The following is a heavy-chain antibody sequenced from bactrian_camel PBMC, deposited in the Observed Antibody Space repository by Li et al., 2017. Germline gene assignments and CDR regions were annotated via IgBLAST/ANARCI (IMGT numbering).Heavy chain of an antibody. CDR2: IDTPGTA. J-gene: IGHJ4*01. V-gene: IGHV3S67*01. D-gene: IGHD2*01. CDR1: FIMNNGDYC. CDR3: AADRRHCRALIRVPSSSSPSDFSG. Sequence: VQLVESGGDSVQSGGSLKLSCKIPQFIMNNGDYCLGWFRQALGKEREGVAVIDTPGTATYVESVRGRFTISRDNAENVLLLQMNQLVPADSATYYCAADRRHCRALIRVPSSSSPSDFSGWGQGTQVTVS.